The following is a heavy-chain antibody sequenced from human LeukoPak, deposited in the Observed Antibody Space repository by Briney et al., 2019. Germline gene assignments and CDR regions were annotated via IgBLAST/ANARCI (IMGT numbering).Heavy chain of an antibody. Sequence: GASVKVSCKASGYTFTGYYMHWVRRAPGQGLEWMGWINPNSGGTNYAQKFQGRVTMTRDTSISTAYMELSRLRSDDTAVYYCARGGYCSSTSCLDFDYWGQGTLVTISS. CDR1: GYTFTGYY. V-gene: IGHV1-2*02. CDR3: ARGGYCSSTSCLDFDY. CDR2: INPNSGGT. D-gene: IGHD2-2*01. J-gene: IGHJ4*02.